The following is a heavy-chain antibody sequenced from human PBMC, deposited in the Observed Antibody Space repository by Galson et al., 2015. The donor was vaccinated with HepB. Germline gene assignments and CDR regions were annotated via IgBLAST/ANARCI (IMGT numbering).Heavy chain of an antibody. CDR3: ARGQGPQGLDY. J-gene: IGHJ4*02. Sequence: SLRLSCAASGFTFSSYAMHWVRQAPGKGLEWVAVISYDGSNKYYADSVKGRFTISRDNSKNTLYLQMNSLRAEDTAVYYCARGQGPQGLDYWGQGTLVTVSS. V-gene: IGHV3-30-3*01. CDR1: GFTFSSYA. CDR2: ISYDGSNK.